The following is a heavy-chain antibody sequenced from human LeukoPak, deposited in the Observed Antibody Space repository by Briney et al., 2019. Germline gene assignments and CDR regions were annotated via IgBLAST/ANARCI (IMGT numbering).Heavy chain of an antibody. J-gene: IGHJ4*02. CDR3: ARTGDTERFDY. V-gene: IGHV3-33*08. CDR1: GFTFSSYG. CDR2: IRYDGTKQ. D-gene: IGHD1-1*01. Sequence: GRSLRLSCAASGFTFSSYGMHWVRQAPDKGLEWVALIRYDGTKQDYADSVKGRVTISRDNFKNTLYLQLNSLRAEDTAMYYCARTGDTERFDYWGQGTLVTVSS.